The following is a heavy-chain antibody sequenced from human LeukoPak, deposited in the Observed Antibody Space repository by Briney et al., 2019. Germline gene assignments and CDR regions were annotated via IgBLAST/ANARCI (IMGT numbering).Heavy chain of an antibody. V-gene: IGHV3-23*01. CDR3: ANQGNLATPDGFWSGFPRFDP. CDR1: GFTFSTYA. D-gene: IGHD3-3*01. Sequence: QSGGSLRLSCAASGFTFSTYAMSWVRQAPGKGLEWVSAISGSGGSTYYADSVKGRFTISRDNSKNTLYLQMNSLRAEDTAVYYCANQGNLATPDGFWSGFPRFDPWGQGTLVTVSS. J-gene: IGHJ5*02. CDR2: ISGSGGST.